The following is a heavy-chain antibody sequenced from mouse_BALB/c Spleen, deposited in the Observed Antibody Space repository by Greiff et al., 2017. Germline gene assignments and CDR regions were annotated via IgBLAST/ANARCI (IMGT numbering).Heavy chain of an antibody. D-gene: IGHD1-1*02. J-gene: IGHJ4*01. CDR1: GFTFSSYA. CDR3: ARDYGLYYAMDY. CDR2: ISSGGSYT. Sequence: QLVESGGGLVTPGGSLKLPCAASGFTFSSYAMSWVRQSPEQRLEWVAEISSGGSYTYYPDTVTGRFTIYRDNAKNTLYLEMSSLRSEDTAMYYCARDYGLYYAMDYWGQGTSVTVSS. V-gene: IGHV5-9-4*01.